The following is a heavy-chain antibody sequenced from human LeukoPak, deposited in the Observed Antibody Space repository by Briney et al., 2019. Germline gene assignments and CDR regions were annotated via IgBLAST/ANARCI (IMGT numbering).Heavy chain of an antibody. V-gene: IGHV3-74*01. D-gene: IGHD2-15*01. Sequence: QAGGSLRLSCAASGFTFSSYWMNWVRQAPGKGLVWVSRINGDGSSTNYADSVKGRFTISRDNAKNTLYLQMNSLRAEDTGVYYCARAPVTSCRGAFCYPFDYWGQGTLVTVSS. CDR3: ARAPVTSCRGAFCYPFDY. CDR1: GFTFSSYW. J-gene: IGHJ4*02. CDR2: INGDGSST.